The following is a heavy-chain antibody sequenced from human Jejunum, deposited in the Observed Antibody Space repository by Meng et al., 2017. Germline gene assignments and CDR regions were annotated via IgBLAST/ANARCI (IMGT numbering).Heavy chain of an antibody. CDR2: FTRGGTT. CDR3: ARHEVDFDN. Sequence: VQLHQWGAGLLKPSATLSLTWAVSGGSISGYFWSWIRQAPGEGLEWVGEFTRGGTTNYNPSLKSRVTISADTSKNQFSLTLSSVSAADTAVYYCARHEVDFDNWGQGTLVTVSS. J-gene: IGHJ4*02. V-gene: IGHV4-34*01. CDR1: GGSISGYF. D-gene: IGHD1-26*01.